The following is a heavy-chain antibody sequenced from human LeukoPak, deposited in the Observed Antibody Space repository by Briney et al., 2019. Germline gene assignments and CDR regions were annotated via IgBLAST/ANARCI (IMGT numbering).Heavy chain of an antibody. CDR3: ARDSCSSTSCYSRPDYYYYYYMDV. Sequence: ASVKVSCKTSGYTFTGYYMHWVRQAPGQGLEWMGWINPNSGGTNYAQKFQGRVTMTRDMSISTAYMELSRLRSDDTAVYYCARDSCSSTSCYSRPDYYYYYYMDVWGKGTTVTVSS. CDR2: INPNSGGT. D-gene: IGHD2-2*01. CDR1: GYTFTGYY. V-gene: IGHV1-2*02. J-gene: IGHJ6*03.